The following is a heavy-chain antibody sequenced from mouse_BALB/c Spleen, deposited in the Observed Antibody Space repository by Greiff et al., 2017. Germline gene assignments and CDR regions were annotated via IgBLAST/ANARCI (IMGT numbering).Heavy chain of an antibody. Sequence: DVMLVESGGGLVKPGGSLKLSCAASGFTFSDYYMYWVRQTPEKRLEWVATISDGGSYTYYPDSVKGRFTISRDNAKNNLYLQMSSLKSEDTAMYYCARQGTTVVRYFDVWGAGTTVTVSS. D-gene: IGHD1-1*01. CDR3: ARQGTTVVRYFDV. V-gene: IGHV5-4*02. J-gene: IGHJ1*01. CDR1: GFTFSDYY. CDR2: ISDGGSYT.